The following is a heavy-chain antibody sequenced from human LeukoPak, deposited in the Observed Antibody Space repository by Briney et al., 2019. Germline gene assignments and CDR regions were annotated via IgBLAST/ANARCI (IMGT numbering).Heavy chain of an antibody. Sequence: SETLSLTCTVSGGSISSSSYYWGWIRQPPGKGLEWIGSIYYSGSTYYNPSLKSRVTISVDTSKNQFSPKLSSVTAADTAVYYCHIAVAGTVAYYFDYWGQGTLVTVSS. D-gene: IGHD6-19*01. CDR2: IYYSGST. CDR3: HIAVAGTVAYYFDY. V-gene: IGHV4-39*07. J-gene: IGHJ4*02. CDR1: GGSISSSSYY.